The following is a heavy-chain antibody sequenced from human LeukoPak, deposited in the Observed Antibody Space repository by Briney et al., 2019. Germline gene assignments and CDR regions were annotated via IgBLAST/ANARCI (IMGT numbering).Heavy chain of an antibody. CDR3: VRVKGSYFDY. Sequence: GGSLRLSCAASGFPLSSYSINWVRQAPGKGLEGVSYISSSGSAIYYVDSVKGRFTVSRDNAKNSLFLQMNSPRAEDTAVYYCVRVKGSYFDYWGQGALVTVSS. CDR2: ISSSGSAI. D-gene: IGHD2-15*01. J-gene: IGHJ4*02. V-gene: IGHV3-48*01. CDR1: GFPLSSYS.